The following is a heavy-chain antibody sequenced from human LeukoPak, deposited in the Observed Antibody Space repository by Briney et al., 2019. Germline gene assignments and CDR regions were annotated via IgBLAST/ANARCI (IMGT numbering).Heavy chain of an antibody. Sequence: PSETLSLTCAVYGGSFSGHYWSWIRQPPGKGLEWIGEINHSGSTNYNPSLKSRVTISVDTSKNQFSLKLSSVTAADTAVYYCARAEGGYSGYDLSLFDYWGQGTLVTVSS. CDR2: INHSGST. V-gene: IGHV4-34*01. J-gene: IGHJ4*02. CDR3: ARAEGGYSGYDLSLFDY. D-gene: IGHD5-12*01. CDR1: GGSFSGHY.